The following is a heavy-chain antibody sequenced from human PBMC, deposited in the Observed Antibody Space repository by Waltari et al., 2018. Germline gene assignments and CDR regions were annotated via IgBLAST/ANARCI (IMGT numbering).Heavy chain of an antibody. V-gene: IGHV4-59*01. CDR2: IYYSGST. D-gene: IGHD1-1*01. CDR1: GGSISSYS. Sequence: QVQLQESGPGLVKPSETLSLTCTASGGSISSYSWSWIRQPPGKGLEWIGYIYYSGSTNYNPSLKSRVTISVDTSKNQFSLKLSSVTAADTAVYYCARGPGTVYWYFDLWGRGTLVTVSS. CDR3: ARGPGTVYWYFDL. J-gene: IGHJ2*01.